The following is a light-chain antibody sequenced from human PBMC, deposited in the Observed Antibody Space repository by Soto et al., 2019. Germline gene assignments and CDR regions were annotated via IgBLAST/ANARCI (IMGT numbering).Light chain of an antibody. CDR2: AAS. J-gene: IGKJ4*01. V-gene: IGKV1-39*01. CDR1: QYISSY. CDR3: QQSYSNVALT. Sequence: DIQMTQSPSSLSASVGDRVTITCRASQYISSYLNWYQQKPGKAPKVLIYAASTLQSGVPSRFSGSGSATDFPLTISNLQPEDFATYYCQQSYSNVALTFGGGTKVEIK.